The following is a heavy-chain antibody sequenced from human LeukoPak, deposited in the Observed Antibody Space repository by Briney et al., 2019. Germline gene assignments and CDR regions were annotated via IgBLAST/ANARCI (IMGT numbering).Heavy chain of an antibody. Sequence: GGSLRLSCAASGFTFSSYAMSWVRQAPGKGLEWVSAISGSGGSTYYADSVKGRFTISRDNSKNTLYLQMNSLRAEDTAVYYCAKDRDGWSSWQDAFDIWGQGTMVTVSS. CDR1: GFTFSSYA. V-gene: IGHV3-23*01. CDR2: ISGSGGST. J-gene: IGHJ3*02. CDR3: AKDRDGWSSWQDAFDI. D-gene: IGHD6-13*01.